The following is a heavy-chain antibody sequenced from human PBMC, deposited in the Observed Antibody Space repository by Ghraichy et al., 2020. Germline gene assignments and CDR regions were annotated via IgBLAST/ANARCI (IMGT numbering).Heavy chain of an antibody. Sequence: GESLNISCVASGLMFSPNTMNWVRQAPGKGLEWVSSISSSTRYIYYADSVKGRFTISRDNAQNSLYLQMNSLRAEDTAVYYSSRGGGAGTPVLYHMDVWGLGSTVTVSS. J-gene: IGHJ6*02. V-gene: IGHV3-21*01. CDR1: GLMFSPNT. CDR2: ISSSTRYI. D-gene: IGHD6-19*01. CDR3: SRGGGAGTPVLYHMDV.